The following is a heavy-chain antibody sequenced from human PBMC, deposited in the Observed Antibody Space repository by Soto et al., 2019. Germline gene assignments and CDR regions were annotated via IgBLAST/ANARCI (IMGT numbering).Heavy chain of an antibody. J-gene: IGHJ5*02. V-gene: IGHV4-4*02. D-gene: IGHD3-3*01. CDR3: ARGGVDYDFWSGYSGRFDP. CDR2: IYHSGST. CDR1: SGSISSSNW. Sequence: QVQLQESGPGLVKPSGTLSLTCAVSSGSISSSNWWSWVRQPPGKGLEWIGEIYHSGSTNYNPSLKSRVPISGDKAKNQFSLKLSSVAAADTAVYYCARGGVDYDFWSGYSGRFDPWGQGTLVTVSS.